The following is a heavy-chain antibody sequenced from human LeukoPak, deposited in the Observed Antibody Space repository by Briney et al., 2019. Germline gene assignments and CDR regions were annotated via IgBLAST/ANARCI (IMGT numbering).Heavy chain of an antibody. Sequence: SVKVSCKASGGTFSSYTISWVRQAPGQGLEWMERIIPILGIANYAQKFQGRVTITADKSTSTAYMELSSLRSEDTAVYYCARDLAAAGTDYWGQGTLVTVSS. CDR3: ARDLAAAGTDY. V-gene: IGHV1-69*04. CDR2: IIPILGIA. J-gene: IGHJ4*02. CDR1: GGTFSSYT. D-gene: IGHD6-13*01.